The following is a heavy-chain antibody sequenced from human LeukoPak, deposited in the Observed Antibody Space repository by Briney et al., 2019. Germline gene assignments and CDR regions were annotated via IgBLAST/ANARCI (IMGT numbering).Heavy chain of an antibody. V-gene: IGHV4-59*01. CDR1: GGSISSYY. CDR2: IYYSGST. J-gene: IGHJ3*02. CDR3: ARNHYYDSSGYLRAFDI. Sequence: SETQSLTCTVSGGSISSYYWSWIRQPPGKGLEWIGYIYYSGSTNYNPSLKSRVTISVDTSKNQFSLKLSSVTAADSAVYYCARNHYYDSSGYLRAFDIWGQGTMVTVSS. D-gene: IGHD3-22*01.